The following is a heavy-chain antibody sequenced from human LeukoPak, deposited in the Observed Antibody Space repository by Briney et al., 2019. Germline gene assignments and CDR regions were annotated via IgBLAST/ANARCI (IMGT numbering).Heavy chain of an antibody. Sequence: PGRSLRLSCAASGFTFSSYGMHWVRQAPGKGLEWVAVISYDGGNKYYADSVKGRFTISRDNSKNTLYLQMNSLRAEDTAVYYCAKDTQVGAVDYWGQGTLVTVSS. CDR2: ISYDGGNK. CDR3: AKDTQVGAVDY. V-gene: IGHV3-30*18. CDR1: GFTFSSYG. J-gene: IGHJ4*02. D-gene: IGHD1-26*01.